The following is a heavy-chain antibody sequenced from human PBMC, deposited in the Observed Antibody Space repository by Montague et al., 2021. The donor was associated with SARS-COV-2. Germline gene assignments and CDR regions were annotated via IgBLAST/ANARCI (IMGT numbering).Heavy chain of an antibody. CDR3: ARGRPVSQFLRTYSSSWYWFDP. V-gene: IGHV4-34*01. Sequence: SETLSLTCAVYGGSFSGYYWSWIRQPPGKGLEWIGEINHSGSTNYNPSLKSRVTISVNTSKNQFSLKLSSVTAADTAVYYSARGRPVSQFLRTYSSSWYWFDPWGQGTLVTVSS. D-gene: IGHD6-13*01. CDR2: INHSGST. CDR1: GGSFSGYY. J-gene: IGHJ5*02.